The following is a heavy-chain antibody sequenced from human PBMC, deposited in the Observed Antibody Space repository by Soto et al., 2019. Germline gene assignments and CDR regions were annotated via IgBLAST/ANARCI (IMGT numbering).Heavy chain of an antibody. J-gene: IGHJ6*02. V-gene: IGHV1-69*06. CDR3: ARALLSHSYDSGGYDSYFHAMDV. CDR1: GGTFSSLY. CDR2: IIPISETT. D-gene: IGHD3-22*01. Sequence: SVKVSCKASGGTFSSLYMNWVRQAPGQGLECMGWIIPISETTNYAQIFQGRVSIVADKSTSTAYMELSRLRSEDTAVYYCARALLSHSYDSGGYDSYFHAMDVWGRGTPVTVSS.